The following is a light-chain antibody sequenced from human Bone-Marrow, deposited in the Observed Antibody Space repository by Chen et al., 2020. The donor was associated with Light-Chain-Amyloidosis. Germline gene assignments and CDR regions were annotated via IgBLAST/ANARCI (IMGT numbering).Light chain of an antibody. V-gene: IGKV3-20*01. CDR2: GSS. CDR1: QTISSNY. CDR3: QQYGTSPLT. J-gene: IGKJ4*01. Sequence: EIVLTQSPGTLSLSPGEGANLSCRASQTISSNYLTWYQQKFGQAPRLLIYGSSSRATSTPDMFTGSGSGTDFTLTINRLEPEDFAMYYCQQYGTSPLTFGGGTKVEIK.